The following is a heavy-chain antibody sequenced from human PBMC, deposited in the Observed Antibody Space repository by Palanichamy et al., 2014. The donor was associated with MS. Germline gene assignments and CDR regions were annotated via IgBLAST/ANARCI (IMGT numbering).Heavy chain of an antibody. CDR1: GVTVSSNY. D-gene: IGHD3-10*01. V-gene: IGHV3-53*01. CDR3: ARGRGKDYYYSLDV. J-gene: IGHJ6*02. CDR2: IYSGGHT. Sequence: EEQLVESGGGLIQPGGSLRLSCAGSGVTVSSNYMSWVRQAPGQGLEWVSVIYSGGHTYYTDSVKGRFTTSRDNSKNTVYLQMKSLRAEDTAVYYCARGRGKDYYYSLDVWGQGTTVTVSS.